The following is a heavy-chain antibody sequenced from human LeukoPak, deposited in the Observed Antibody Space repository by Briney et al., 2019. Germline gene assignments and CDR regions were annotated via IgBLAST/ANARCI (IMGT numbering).Heavy chain of an antibody. D-gene: IGHD3-10*02. J-gene: IGHJ6*04. V-gene: IGHV3-21*01. Sequence: GGSLRLSCEASGFTLSNFGMNWVRQAPGKGLEWVAYISSSGYYIYYADSVKGRFTISRDNAKNSLYLQMNSLRAEDTAVYYCAELGITMIGGVWGKGTTVTISS. CDR1: GFTLSNFG. CDR3: AELGITMIGGV. CDR2: ISSSGYYI.